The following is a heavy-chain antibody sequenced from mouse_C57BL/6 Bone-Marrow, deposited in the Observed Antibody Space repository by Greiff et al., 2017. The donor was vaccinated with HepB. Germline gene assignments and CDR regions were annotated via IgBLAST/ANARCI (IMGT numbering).Heavy chain of an antibody. CDR3: ARHELVLFYAWFAY. CDR2: ISSGGSYT. CDR1: GFTFSSYG. D-gene: IGHD2-12*01. Sequence: EVQRVESGGDLVKPGGSLKLSCAASGFTFSSYGMSWVRPTPDKRLEWVATISSGGSYTYYPDSVKGRFTISRDNAKNTLYLQMSSLKSEDTAMYYCARHELVLFYAWFAYWGQGTLVTVSA. V-gene: IGHV5-6*01. J-gene: IGHJ3*01.